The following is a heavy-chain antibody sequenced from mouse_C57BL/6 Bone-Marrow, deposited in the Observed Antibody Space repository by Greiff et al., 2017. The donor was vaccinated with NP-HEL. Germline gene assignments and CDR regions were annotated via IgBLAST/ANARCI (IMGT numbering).Heavy chain of an antibody. CDR3: ARQGRGFSVRYWYFDV. J-gene: IGHJ1*03. Sequence: QVQLQQSGPGLVAPSQSLSITCTVSGFSLTSYGVHWVRQPPGKGLEWLVVIWSDGSTTYNSALKSRLSISKDNSKSQVFLKMNSLQTDDTAMYYCARQGRGFSVRYWYFDVWGTGTTVTVSS. CDR1: GFSLTSYG. D-gene: IGHD1-1*01. V-gene: IGHV2-6-1*01. CDR2: IWSDGST.